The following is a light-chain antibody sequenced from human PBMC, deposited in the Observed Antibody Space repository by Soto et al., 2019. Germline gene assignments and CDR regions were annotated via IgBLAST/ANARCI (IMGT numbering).Light chain of an antibody. V-gene: IGKV1-39*01. J-gene: IGKJ1*01. CDR2: DVS. CDR3: QQSYSTPKT. CDR1: QIISNW. Sequence: DIQMTQSPSTLSASVGDRVTITCRASQIISNWLAWYQQKPGKAPKLLIYDVSNLESGVPSRFSGSGSGTDFTLTISSLQPEDFATYYCQQSYSTPKTFGQGTKVDIK.